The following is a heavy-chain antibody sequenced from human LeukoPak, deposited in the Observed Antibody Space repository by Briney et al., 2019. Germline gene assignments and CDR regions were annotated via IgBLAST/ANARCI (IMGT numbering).Heavy chain of an antibody. CDR2: MSPKSANT. J-gene: IGHJ6*03. V-gene: IGHV1-8*03. D-gene: IGHD3-22*01. CDR1: GYTFTSYD. Sequence: ASVKVSCKASGYTFTSYDINWVRQASGQGLEWMGWMSPKSANTGYAQKFQGRVTITRDTSISTAYMELSSLRSEDTAVYYCARSSGYYSSLFYMHVWGKGTTVTVSS. CDR3: ARSSGYYSSLFYMHV.